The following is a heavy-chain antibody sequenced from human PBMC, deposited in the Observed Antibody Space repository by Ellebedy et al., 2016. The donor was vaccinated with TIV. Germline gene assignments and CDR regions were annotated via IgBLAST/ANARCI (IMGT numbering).Heavy chain of an antibody. D-gene: IGHD6-19*01. Sequence: MPLETLSLTCTVSDGSISITSYYWGWIRQPPGKGLEWIGSFYYDGSTYYNPSLKSRVTISKDTSKNQFSLKLTSVTAADTAVYYCARRSSYWSALDFWGQGTLATVSS. CDR3: ARRSSYWSALDF. V-gene: IGHV4-39*01. J-gene: IGHJ4*02. CDR2: FYYDGST. CDR1: DGSISITSYY.